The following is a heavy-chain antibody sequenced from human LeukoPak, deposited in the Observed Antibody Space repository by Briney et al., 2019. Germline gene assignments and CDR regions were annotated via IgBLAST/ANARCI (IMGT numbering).Heavy chain of an antibody. CDR1: GGSISSSNYY. CDR3: TVGPHHYFDS. CDR2: ISYSGST. D-gene: IGHD4-11*01. J-gene: IGHJ4*02. Sequence: PSETLSLTCTVSGGSISSSNYYWGWIRQHPGKGLEWTGYISYSGSTYYNPSLKSRVTISLDTSKNQFSLRLSSVSAADTAVYFCTVGPHHYFDSWGQGTLVTVSS. V-gene: IGHV4-31*06.